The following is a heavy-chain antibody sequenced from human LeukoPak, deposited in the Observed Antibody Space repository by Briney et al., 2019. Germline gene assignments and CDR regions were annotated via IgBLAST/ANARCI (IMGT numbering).Heavy chain of an antibody. CDR2: ISSSGSTI. V-gene: IGHV3-48*03. D-gene: IGHD3-3*01. Sequence: GGSLRLSCAASGFTFSSYEMNWVRQAPGKGLEWASYISSSGSTIYYADSVKGRFAISRDNAKNSLYLQMNSLRAEDTAVYYCARDLQTYYDFWSGFDYWGQGTLVTVSS. CDR1: GFTFSSYE. J-gene: IGHJ4*02. CDR3: ARDLQTYYDFWSGFDY.